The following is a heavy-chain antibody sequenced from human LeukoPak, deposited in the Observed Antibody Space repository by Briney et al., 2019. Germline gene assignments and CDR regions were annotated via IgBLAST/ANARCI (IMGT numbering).Heavy chain of an antibody. CDR3: ARGNDYGDSFDY. CDR2: IYTSGST. D-gene: IGHD4-17*01. V-gene: IGHV4-4*07. CDR1: GYSISSGYY. Sequence: SETLSLTCTVSGYSISSGYYWGWIRQPPGKGLEWIGRIYTSGSTNYNPSLKSRVTMSVDTSKNQFSLKLSSVTAADTAVYYCARGNDYGDSFDYWGQGILVTVSS. J-gene: IGHJ4*02.